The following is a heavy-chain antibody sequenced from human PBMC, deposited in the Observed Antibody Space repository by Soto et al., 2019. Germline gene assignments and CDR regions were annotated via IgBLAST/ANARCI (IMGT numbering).Heavy chain of an antibody. J-gene: IGHJ6*02. V-gene: IGHV3-33*01. D-gene: IGHD2-15*01. CDR2: IWYDGSNK. CDR3: ARDQGDGGSAFFSGYYYGMDV. Sequence: QVQLVESGGGVVQPGRSLRLSCAASGFTFSSYGMHWVRQAPGKGLEWVAVIWYDGSNKYYADSVKGRFTISRDNSKNTLYLQMNSLRAEDTAVYYCARDQGDGGSAFFSGYYYGMDVWGQGTTVTVSS. CDR1: GFTFSSYG.